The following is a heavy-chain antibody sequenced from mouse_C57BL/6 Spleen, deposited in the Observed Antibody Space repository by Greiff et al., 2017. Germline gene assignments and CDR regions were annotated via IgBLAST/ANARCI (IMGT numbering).Heavy chain of an antibody. CDR1: GFNIKNTY. J-gene: IGHJ2*01. CDR3: ARSTTTVVAPFDY. V-gene: IGHV14-3*01. D-gene: IGHD1-1*01. Sequence: EVKLEESVAELVRPGASVKLSCTASGFNIKNTYMHWVKQRPEQGLEWIGRIDPANGNTKYAPKFQGKATITADTSSNTAYLQLSSLTSEDTAIYYCARSTTTVVAPFDYWGQGTTLTVSS. CDR2: IDPANGNT.